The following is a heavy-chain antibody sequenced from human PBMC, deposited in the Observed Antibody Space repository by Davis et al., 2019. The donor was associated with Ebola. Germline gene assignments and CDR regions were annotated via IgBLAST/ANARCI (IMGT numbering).Heavy chain of an antibody. CDR2: MNPNSGNT. CDR1: GYTFTSYD. D-gene: IGHD3-10*01. J-gene: IGHJ6*02. Sequence: ASVKVSCKASGYTFTSYDINWVRQATGQGLEWMGWMNPNSGNTGYAQKFQGRVTMTRNTSISTAYMELSSLRSEDTAVYYCARGGGFRELEPHYYYYGMDVWGQGTTVTVSS. CDR3: ARGGGFRELEPHYYYYGMDV. V-gene: IGHV1-8*01.